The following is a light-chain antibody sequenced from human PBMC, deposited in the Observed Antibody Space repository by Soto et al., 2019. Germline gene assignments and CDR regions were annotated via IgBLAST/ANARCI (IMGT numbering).Light chain of an antibody. V-gene: IGKV1-16*01. Sequence: DIQMTQSPSSLSASVGDRVTITCRASQGIGNYLAWYQQKSGKAPELLIYAASTLQSGVPSRFSGSGSGTDFTLTISCLQSEDFATYYCQQYYSFPPTFGQGTKVDIK. CDR2: AAS. CDR1: QGIGNY. CDR3: QQYYSFPPT. J-gene: IGKJ1*01.